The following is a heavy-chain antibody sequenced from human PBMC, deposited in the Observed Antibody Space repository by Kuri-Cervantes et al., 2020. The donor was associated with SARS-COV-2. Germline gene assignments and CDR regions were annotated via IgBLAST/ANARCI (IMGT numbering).Heavy chain of an antibody. CDR1: GFTFSSYW. J-gene: IGHJ4*02. V-gene: IGHV3-7*01. CDR3: ARIPIAAADTPDY. CDR2: IKQDGSEK. Sequence: ETLSLTCAASGFTFSSYWMSWVHQAPGKGLEWVANIKQDGSEKYYVDSVKGRFTISRDNAKNSLYLQMNSLRAEDTAVYYCARIPIAAADTPDYWGQGTLVTVSS. D-gene: IGHD6-25*01.